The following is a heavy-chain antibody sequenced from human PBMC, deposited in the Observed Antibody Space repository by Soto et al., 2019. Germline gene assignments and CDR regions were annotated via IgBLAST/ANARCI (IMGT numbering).Heavy chain of an antibody. CDR2: ISSSSSYI. CDR3: ARDPVTMIVVVTPSGMDV. CDR1: GFTFSSYS. J-gene: IGHJ6*02. Sequence: PGGSLRLSCAASGFTFSSYSMNWVRQAPGKGLEWVSSISSSSSYIYYADSVKGRFTISRDNAKNSLYLQMNSLRAEDTAVYYCARDPVTMIVVVTPSGMDVWGQGTTVTVSS. V-gene: IGHV3-21*01. D-gene: IGHD3-22*01.